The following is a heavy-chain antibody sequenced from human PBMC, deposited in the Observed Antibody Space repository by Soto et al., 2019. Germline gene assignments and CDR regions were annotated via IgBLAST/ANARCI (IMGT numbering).Heavy chain of an antibody. CDR1: GGSISSYY. D-gene: IGHD5-18*01. Sequence: SETLSLTCTVSGGSISSYYWSWIRQPPGKGLEWIGYIYYSGSTNYNPSLKSRVTIPVDTSKNQFSLKLSSVTAADTAVYYCARGRYSYVLDYWGQGTLVTVSS. CDR3: ARGRYSYVLDY. V-gene: IGHV4-59*01. CDR2: IYYSGST. J-gene: IGHJ4*02.